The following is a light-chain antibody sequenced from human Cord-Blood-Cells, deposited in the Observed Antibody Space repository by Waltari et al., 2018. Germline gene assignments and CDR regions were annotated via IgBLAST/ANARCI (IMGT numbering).Light chain of an antibody. J-gene: IGLJ3*02. Sequence: QSALTQPASVSGSPGQSITISCTGTSSDVGSYNLVSWYQQHPGKAPKLMIYEGSKRPSGGSNSFSGSKSGNRASRTISGLQAEDEADYYCCSYAGSSTWVFGGGTKLTVL. CDR3: CSYAGSSTWV. V-gene: IGLV2-23*01. CDR2: EGS. CDR1: SSDVGSYNL.